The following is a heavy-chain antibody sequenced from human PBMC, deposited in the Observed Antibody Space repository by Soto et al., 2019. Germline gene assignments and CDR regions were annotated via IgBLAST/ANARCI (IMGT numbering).Heavy chain of an antibody. V-gene: IGHV1-18*01. CDR2: INAYNGNT. Sequence: QVQLVQSGAEVKKPGASVKVSCKASGYTFTSYAISWVRQAPGQGLEWMGWINAYNGNTNYAQKLLGRVTMSTDASTSTAYMELRSLRSDGTAVYYWARVLPPLDYWGQGTLVTVSS. CDR3: ARVLPPLDY. CDR1: GYTFTSYA. J-gene: IGHJ4*02.